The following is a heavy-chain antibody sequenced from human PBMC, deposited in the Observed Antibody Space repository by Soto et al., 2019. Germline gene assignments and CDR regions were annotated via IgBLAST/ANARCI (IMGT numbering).Heavy chain of an antibody. CDR1: GASVNNDY. J-gene: IGHJ5*02. Sequence: SSETLSLTCTVCGASVNNDYWTWIRQSAGKGLECIGYISYSGTINYNPSFRSRVSMSLDTSKNQFYLRLSSVAAADTAFYYCARGTQLYLTGDWFDPWGQGTLVTVSS. CDR2: ISYSGTI. CDR3: ARGTQLYLTGDWFDP. V-gene: IGHV4-59*02. D-gene: IGHD5-18*01.